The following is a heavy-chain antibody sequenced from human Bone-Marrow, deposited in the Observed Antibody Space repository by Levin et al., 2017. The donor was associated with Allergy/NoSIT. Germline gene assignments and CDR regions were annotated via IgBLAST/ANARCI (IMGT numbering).Heavy chain of an antibody. Sequence: GESLKISCKASGYTFSNYIITWVRQAPGQGLELLGWISAYSENTNYAQKFQDRVTMTTDTSTSTAYMELRSLKSDDTAVYYCAREGATATIPWYYYGMDVWGQGTTVTVSS. V-gene: IGHV1-18*01. CDR3: AREGATATIPWYYYGMDV. D-gene: IGHD4-11*01. CDR2: ISAYSENT. J-gene: IGHJ6*02. CDR1: GYTFSNYI.